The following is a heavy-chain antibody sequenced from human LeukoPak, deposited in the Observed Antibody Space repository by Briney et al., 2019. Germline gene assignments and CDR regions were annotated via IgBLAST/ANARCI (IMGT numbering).Heavy chain of an antibody. CDR1: GFTFSTYS. Sequence: PGGSLRLSCAASGFTFSTYSMNWVRQAPGKGLEWLSYISSSSRTIYYADSVRGRFTISRDNAKSSLYLQVNSLRAEDTAVYYCARAADFWSGYFTAIGPWGQGTLVTVSS. J-gene: IGHJ5*02. V-gene: IGHV3-48*01. CDR2: ISSSSRTI. CDR3: ARAADFWSGYFTAIGP. D-gene: IGHD3-3*01.